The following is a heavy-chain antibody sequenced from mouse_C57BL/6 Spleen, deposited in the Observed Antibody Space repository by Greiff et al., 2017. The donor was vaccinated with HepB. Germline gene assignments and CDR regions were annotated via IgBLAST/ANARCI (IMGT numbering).Heavy chain of an antibody. V-gene: IGHV1-55*01. J-gene: IGHJ1*03. CDR1: GYTFTSYW. CDR2: IYPGSGST. Sequence: QVQLQQPGAELVKPGASVKMSCKASGYTFTSYWITWVKQRPGQGLEWIGDIYPGSGSTNYNEKFKSKATLTVYTSSSTAYMQLSSLTSEDSAVYYCAILPYFDVWGTGTTVTVSS. CDR3: AILPYFDV.